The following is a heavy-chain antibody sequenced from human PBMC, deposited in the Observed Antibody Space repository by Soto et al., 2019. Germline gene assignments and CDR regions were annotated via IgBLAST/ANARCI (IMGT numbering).Heavy chain of an antibody. CDR3: ALIAADYYYGMDV. Sequence: GGSLGLSCAASGFTFSSYAMHWVRQAPGKGLEWVAVISYDGSNKYYADSVKGRFTISRDNSKNTLYLQMNSLRAEDTAVYYCALIAADYYYGMDVWGQGTTVTVSS. CDR1: GFTFSSYA. D-gene: IGHD6-13*01. V-gene: IGHV3-30-3*01. CDR2: ISYDGSNK. J-gene: IGHJ6*02.